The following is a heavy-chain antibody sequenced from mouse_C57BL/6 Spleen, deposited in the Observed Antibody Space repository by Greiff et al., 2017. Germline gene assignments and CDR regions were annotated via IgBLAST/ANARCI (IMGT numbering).Heavy chain of an antibody. J-gene: IGHJ1*03. CDR3: ASPIYYGNPWYCDV. D-gene: IGHD2-1*01. CDR1: GYTFTSYW. Sequence: QVQLQQPGAELVRPGTSVKLSCKASGYTFTSYWMHWVKQRPGQGLEWIGVIDPSDSYTNYNQKFKGKATLTVDTSSSTAYMQLSSLTSEDSAVYYCASPIYYGNPWYCDVWGTGTTVTVSS. CDR2: IDPSDSYT. V-gene: IGHV1-59*01.